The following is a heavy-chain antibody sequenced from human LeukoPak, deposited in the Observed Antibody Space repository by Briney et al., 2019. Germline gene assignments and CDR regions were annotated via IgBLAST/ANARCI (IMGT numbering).Heavy chain of an antibody. J-gene: IGHJ5*02. CDR3: ARNYDWFDP. CDR1: GGSISSSSYY. CDR2: INHSGST. V-gene: IGHV4-39*07. Sequence: SETLSLTCTVSGGSISSSSYYWSWIRQSPGKGLEWIGEINHSGSTNYNPSLKSRVTISVDTSKNQFSLKLSSVTAADTAVYYCARNYDWFDPWGQGTLVTVSS. D-gene: IGHD1-7*01.